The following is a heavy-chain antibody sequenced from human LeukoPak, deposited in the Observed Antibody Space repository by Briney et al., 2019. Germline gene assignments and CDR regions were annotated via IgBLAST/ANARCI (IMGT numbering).Heavy chain of an antibody. CDR2: ISASGGTT. CDR1: GFTFNNYA. J-gene: IGHJ5*01. CDR3: AKEPREYCSSTSCPNWFDS. Sequence: GGSLRLSCAASGFTFNNYAMSWVRQAPGRGLEWVSAISASGGTTYCADCVKGRFTISRDNSENTLFLQMNSLRAEDTAVYYCAKEPREYCSSTSCPNWFDSWGQGTLVTVSS. D-gene: IGHD2-2*01. V-gene: IGHV3-23*01.